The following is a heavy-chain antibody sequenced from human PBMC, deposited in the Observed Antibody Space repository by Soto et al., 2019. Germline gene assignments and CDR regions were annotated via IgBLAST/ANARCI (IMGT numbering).Heavy chain of an antibody. V-gene: IGHV3-33*01. Sequence: QVHLVESGGGVVQPGTSLRLSCAASGFTFSDHAMYWVRQAPGKGLEWVAVIWNDGIKKFYAEFVKGRLTISRDNSKNILDLQINDLRVEYRGAYYCARDPERWIPRRGGVYVMDVWGQGTTVTVSS. D-gene: IGHD5-18*01. J-gene: IGHJ6*02. CDR3: ARDPERWIPRRGGVYVMDV. CDR2: IWNDGIKK. CDR1: GFTFSDHA.